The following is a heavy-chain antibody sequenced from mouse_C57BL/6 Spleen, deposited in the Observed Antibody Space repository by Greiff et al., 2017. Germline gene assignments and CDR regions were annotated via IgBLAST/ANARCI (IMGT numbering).Heavy chain of an antibody. Sequence: EVKLVESGGGLVKPGGSLKLSCAASGFTFSDYGMHWVRQAPEKGLEWVAYISSGSSTIYYADTVKGRFTISRDNAKNTRFLQMTSLRSEDTAMYYCARGGNYVPFAYWGQGTLVTVSA. J-gene: IGHJ3*01. CDR1: GFTFSDYG. CDR2: ISSGSSTI. D-gene: IGHD2-1*01. V-gene: IGHV5-17*01. CDR3: ARGGNYVPFAY.